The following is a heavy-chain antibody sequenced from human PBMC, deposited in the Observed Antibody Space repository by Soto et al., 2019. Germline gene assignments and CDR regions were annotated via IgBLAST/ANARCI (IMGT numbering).Heavy chain of an antibody. V-gene: IGHV4-59*01. CDR3: ARDSGGMYSSGWYTENAFDI. J-gene: IGHJ3*02. D-gene: IGHD6-19*01. CDR1: VGSISSYY. CDR2: IYYSGST. Sequence: PSETLSLTCTVSVGSISSYYWSWIRQPPGKGLEWIGYIYYSGSTNYNPSLKSRVTISVDTSKNQFSLKLSSVTAADTAVYYCARDSGGMYSSGWYTENAFDIWGQGTMVTVSS.